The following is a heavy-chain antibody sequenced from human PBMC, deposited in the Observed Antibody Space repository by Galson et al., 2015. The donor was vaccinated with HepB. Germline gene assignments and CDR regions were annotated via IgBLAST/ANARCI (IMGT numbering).Heavy chain of an antibody. J-gene: IGHJ4*02. CDR2: IDPSDSYT. D-gene: IGHD1-26*01. CDR3: ARPVGATGNFDY. V-gene: IGHV5-10-1*01. Sequence: SCKGSGYSFTSYWISWVRQMPGKGLEWMGRIDPSDSYTNYSPSFQGHVTISADKSISTAYLQWSSLKASDTAMYYCARPVGATGNFDYWGQGTLVTVSS. CDR1: GYSFTSYW.